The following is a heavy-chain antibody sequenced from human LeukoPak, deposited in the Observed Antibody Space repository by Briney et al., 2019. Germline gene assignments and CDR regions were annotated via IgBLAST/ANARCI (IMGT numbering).Heavy chain of an antibody. D-gene: IGHD3-22*01. V-gene: IGHV1-69*01. Sequence: SVKVSCKASGGTFSSYAISWVRQAPGQGLEWMGGIIPIFGTANYAQKFQGRVTITADESTSTAYMELSSLRSEDTAVYYCARERDYYDSSGYYTFDYWGQGTLVTVSS. CDR3: ARERDYYDSSGYYTFDY. J-gene: IGHJ4*02. CDR1: GGTFSSYA. CDR2: IIPIFGTA.